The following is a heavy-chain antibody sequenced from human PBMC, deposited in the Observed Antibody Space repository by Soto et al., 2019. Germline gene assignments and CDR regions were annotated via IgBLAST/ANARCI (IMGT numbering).Heavy chain of an antibody. CDR2: INSDGSST. J-gene: IGHJ4*02. CDR1: GFTFSSCS. CDR3: AAMTTVITDDSY. D-gene: IGHD4-4*01. Sequence: GVSLRLSCSASGFTFSSCSMHWVRQVPGKGLVWVSYINSDGSSTSYADSVKGRFTISRDNAKNTLYLQMNSLRAEDTAVYYCAAMTTVITDDSYWGQGTLVTVSS. V-gene: IGHV3-74*01.